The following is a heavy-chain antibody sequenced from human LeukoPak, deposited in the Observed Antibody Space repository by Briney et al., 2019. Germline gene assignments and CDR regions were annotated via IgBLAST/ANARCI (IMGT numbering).Heavy chain of an antibody. Sequence: SETLSLTCAVSGYSISSGYYWGWIRQPPGKGLEGIGSHYHSGSTYYNPSLRSRVTISVDTSKNQFSLKLSSVTAAHTAVYYFAMGGFHDSSGYVDYWGQGTLVTVSS. CDR1: GYSISSGYY. CDR2: HYHSGST. D-gene: IGHD3-22*01. J-gene: IGHJ4*02. CDR3: AMGGFHDSSGYVDY. V-gene: IGHV4-38-2*01.